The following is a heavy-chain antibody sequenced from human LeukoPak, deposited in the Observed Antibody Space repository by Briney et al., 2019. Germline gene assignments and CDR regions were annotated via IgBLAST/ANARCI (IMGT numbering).Heavy chain of an antibody. CDR1: GFTFSSYS. Sequence: GGSLRLSCAASGFTFSSYSMNWVRQAPGKGLEWVSSISSSSSYIHYADSVKGRFTISRDNAKNSLYLQMNSLRAEDTAVYYCARDSSSWYDGRAFDIWGQGTMVTVSS. CDR2: ISSSSSYI. V-gene: IGHV3-21*01. D-gene: IGHD6-13*01. J-gene: IGHJ3*02. CDR3: ARDSSSWYDGRAFDI.